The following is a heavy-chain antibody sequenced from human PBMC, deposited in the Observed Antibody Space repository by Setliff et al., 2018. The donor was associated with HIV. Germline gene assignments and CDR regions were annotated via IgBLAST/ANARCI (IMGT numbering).Heavy chain of an antibody. CDR1: SGPISNGGFY. Sequence: SETLSLTCTVSSGPISNGGFYWSWIRHHPGKGLEWIGYIYYSGGTYYNPSLRSRVTISVDTSKNHFSLKLSSVTAADTAVFYCARVPFTTGFDYWGQGILVTVSS. V-gene: IGHV4-31*03. D-gene: IGHD3-3*01. J-gene: IGHJ4*02. CDR3: ARVPFTTGFDY. CDR2: IYYSGGT.